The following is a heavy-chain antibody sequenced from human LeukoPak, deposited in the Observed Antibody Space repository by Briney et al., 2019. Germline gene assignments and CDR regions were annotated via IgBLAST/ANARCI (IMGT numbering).Heavy chain of an antibody. CDR1: GYTFTGYY. D-gene: IGHD6-13*01. Sequence: ASVKVSCKASGYTFTGYYMHWVRQAPGQGLEWMGWISPNIGGTNYAQKFQGRVTMSRDTSISTVHMELSRLTSDDTAVYYCARDRDEYSSSWYNYDCFDPWGQGTLVTVSS. V-gene: IGHV1-2*02. J-gene: IGHJ5*02. CDR2: ISPNIGGT. CDR3: ARDRDEYSSSWYNYDCFDP.